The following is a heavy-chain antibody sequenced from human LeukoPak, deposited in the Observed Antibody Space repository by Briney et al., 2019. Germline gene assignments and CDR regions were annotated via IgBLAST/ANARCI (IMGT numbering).Heavy chain of an antibody. CDR1: GFTFRTYW. D-gene: IGHD5-18*01. Sequence: GGSLRLSCVASGFTFRTYWMYWVRQAPGKGLVWLSRINPDGSNTTYADSVKGRFTISRDNAKNMLYLQINSLRVEDTAIYYCARGGMLEPTAMASWGQGSPVVVAS. CDR2: INPDGSNT. V-gene: IGHV3-74*01. CDR3: ARGGMLEPTAMAS. J-gene: IGHJ5*02.